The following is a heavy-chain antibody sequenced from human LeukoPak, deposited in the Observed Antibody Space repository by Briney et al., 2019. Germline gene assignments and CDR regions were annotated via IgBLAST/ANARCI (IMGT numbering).Heavy chain of an antibody. D-gene: IGHD1-26*01. V-gene: IGHV4-34*01. Sequence: SETLSLTCAVYGGSFSGYYWSWIRQPPGKGLEWIGEINHSGSTNYNPSLKSRVTISVDTSKNQFSLKLSSVTAADTAVYYCARVYGSGSYFWFDYWGQGTLVTVSS. CDR2: INHSGST. CDR1: GGSFSGYY. CDR3: ARVYGSGSYFWFDY. J-gene: IGHJ4*02.